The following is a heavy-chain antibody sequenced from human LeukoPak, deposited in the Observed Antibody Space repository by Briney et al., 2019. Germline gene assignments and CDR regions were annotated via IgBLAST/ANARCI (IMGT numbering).Heavy chain of an antibody. Sequence: GGSLRLSCAASGFTFSSYAMHWVRQAPGKGLEWVAVISYDGSNKYYADSVKGRFTISRDNSKNTLYLQMNSLRAEDTAVYYCARDGAMPTVTTRASYYFDYWGQGTLVTVSS. J-gene: IGHJ4*02. CDR2: ISYDGSNK. CDR3: ARDGAMPTVTTRASYYFDY. V-gene: IGHV3-30*01. D-gene: IGHD4-17*01. CDR1: GFTFSSYA.